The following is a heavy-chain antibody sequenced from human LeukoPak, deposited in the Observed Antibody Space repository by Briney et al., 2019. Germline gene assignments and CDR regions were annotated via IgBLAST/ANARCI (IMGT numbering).Heavy chain of an antibody. CDR2: ISGSGGST. D-gene: IGHD6-13*01. V-gene: IGHV3-23*01. Sequence: GGSLRLSCAASGFTFSSYAMSWVRQAPGKGLEWVSAISGSGGSTYYADSVKGRFTISRDNSKNTLYLQMNSLRAEYTAVYYCAKVGSLAAAGTLYYFDYWGQGTLVTVSS. CDR3: AKVGSLAAAGTLYYFDY. CDR1: GFTFSSYA. J-gene: IGHJ4*02.